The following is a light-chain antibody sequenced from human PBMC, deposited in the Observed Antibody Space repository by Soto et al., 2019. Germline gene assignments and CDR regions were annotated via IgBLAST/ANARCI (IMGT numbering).Light chain of an antibody. CDR1: QDVANR. CDR2: NVS. J-gene: IGKJ5*01. V-gene: IGKV1-13*02. CDR3: QQFRSYPLT. Sequence: AIQLTQSPSSLSSSVGDRVIINCRASQDVANRLNWYQQTPGKPPKLLISNVSNVESGAPSRFSGGGSGTYFTLTITSQHPDDFGTYHCQQFRSYPLTFGQGTRLDIK.